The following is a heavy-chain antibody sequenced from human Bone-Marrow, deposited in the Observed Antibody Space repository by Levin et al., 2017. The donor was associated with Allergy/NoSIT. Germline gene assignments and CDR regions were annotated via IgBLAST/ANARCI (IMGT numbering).Heavy chain of an antibody. Sequence: GGSLRLSCTASGFIFSTYWMTWVRQAPGKGLEWVANIRQDGSEKHYVDSVKGRFTFSRDNAKNSLLLQMNSLRVDDTAIYYCATSKAYAYEIWGQGTMVTVSS. CDR1: GFIFSTYW. CDR3: ATSKAYAYEI. CDR2: IRQDGSEK. D-gene: IGHD4-11*01. J-gene: IGHJ3*02. V-gene: IGHV3-7*02.